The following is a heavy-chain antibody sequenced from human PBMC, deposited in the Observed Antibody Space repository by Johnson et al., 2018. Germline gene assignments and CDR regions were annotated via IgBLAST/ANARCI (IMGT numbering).Heavy chain of an antibody. CDR3: AGRTIERGAAFDI. V-gene: IGHV3-30*03. D-gene: IGHD4/OR15-4a*01. Sequence: VQLVETGGGVVQPGRSMRLSCAASGFTFSSYGMHWVRQAPGKGLAWVAVISYDGSNKYYADSVKGRFTISRDNAKNSLYLQMNSLRAEDTAVYYCAGRTIERGAAFDIWGQGTMVTVSS. CDR2: ISYDGSNK. CDR1: GFTFSSYG. J-gene: IGHJ3*02.